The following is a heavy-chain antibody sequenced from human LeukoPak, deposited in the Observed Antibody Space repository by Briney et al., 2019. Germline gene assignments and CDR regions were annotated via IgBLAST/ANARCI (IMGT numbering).Heavy chain of an antibody. J-gene: IGHJ4*02. D-gene: IGHD2-15*01. CDR3: ARDLYCSGGSCYSLDS. Sequence: GGCLRPSCAASGFTFSSYSMNWVRQAPGKGLEWVSSISSSSSYIYYADSVKGRFTISRDNAKNSLYLQMNSLRAEDTAVYYCARDLYCSGGSCYSLDSWGQGTLVTVSS. CDR2: ISSSSSYI. V-gene: IGHV3-21*01. CDR1: GFTFSSYS.